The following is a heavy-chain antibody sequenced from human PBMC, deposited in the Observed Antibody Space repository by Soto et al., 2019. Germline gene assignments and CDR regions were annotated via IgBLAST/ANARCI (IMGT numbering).Heavy chain of an antibody. CDR3: AKDAYTPIRTTAHDAGGLDH. D-gene: IGHD4-4*01. Sequence: GGSLRLSCATSGFTFRFYDMHWVRQAPGKGLEWLAVISRDGNNKDYGDSVKGRFTVSRDNSKNTLFLQMNSLRDEDSAVYYCAKDAYTPIRTTAHDAGGLDHWGRGTLVTVSS. J-gene: IGHJ4*02. CDR1: GFTFRFYD. V-gene: IGHV3-30*18. CDR2: ISRDGNNK.